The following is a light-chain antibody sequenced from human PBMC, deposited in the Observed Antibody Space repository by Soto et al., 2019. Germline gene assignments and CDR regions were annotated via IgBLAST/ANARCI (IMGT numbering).Light chain of an antibody. Sequence: QSVLTQPPSVSGAPGQRVTISCTGGSANIGTGYDVHWYQQVPGTAPKLLIYGNNNRPSGIPDRFSGSKADPSASLAIAGLQAEDEADYYCQSYDSGMSTYVFGSGTKVTVL. CDR2: GNN. CDR3: QSYDSGMSTYV. CDR1: SANIGTGYD. J-gene: IGLJ1*01. V-gene: IGLV1-40*01.